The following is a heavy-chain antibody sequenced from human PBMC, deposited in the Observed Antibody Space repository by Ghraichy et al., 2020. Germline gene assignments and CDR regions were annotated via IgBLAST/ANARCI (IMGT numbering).Heavy chain of an antibody. D-gene: IGHD6-19*01. CDR3: ARVGGADYSSGWYLTRGSDAFDI. J-gene: IGHJ3*02. CDR1: GGSISSGSYY. V-gene: IGHV4-61*02. Sequence: SETLSLTCTVSGGSISSGSYYWSWIRQPAGKGLEWIGRIYTSGSTNYNPSLKSRVTISVDTSKNQFSLKLSSVTAADTAVYYCARVGGADYSSGWYLTRGSDAFDIWGQGTMVTVSS. CDR2: IYTSGST.